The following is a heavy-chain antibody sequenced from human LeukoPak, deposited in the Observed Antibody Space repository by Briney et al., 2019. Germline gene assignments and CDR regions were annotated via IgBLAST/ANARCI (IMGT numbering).Heavy chain of an antibody. V-gene: IGHV4-30-4*01. CDR3: ARRKSGWFDP. Sequence: SETLSLTCTVSGGSISSGDYYWSWIRQPPGKGLEWIGYIYYSGSTYYNPSLKSRLTISVDTSKNQFSLTLSSVTAADTAVYYCARRKSGWFDPWGQGTLVTVSS. CDR2: IYYSGST. CDR1: GGSISSGDYY. J-gene: IGHJ5*02.